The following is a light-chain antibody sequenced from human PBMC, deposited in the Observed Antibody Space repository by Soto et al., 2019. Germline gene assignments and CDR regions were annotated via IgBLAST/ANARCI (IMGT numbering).Light chain of an antibody. CDR3: CSYTGSRTFGYI. J-gene: IGLJ1*01. CDR1: SSYGGSYNR. Sequence: SALTQPGSVSGSPGQSITISCTGTSSYGGSYNRVSSYHQHPGKAARLKMYEGSKRRSGVSNRFSGSKSGNTPSLSISGLQAEYGADYYRCSYTGSRTFGYIFGTGTKVTVL. V-gene: IGLV2-23*01. CDR2: EGS.